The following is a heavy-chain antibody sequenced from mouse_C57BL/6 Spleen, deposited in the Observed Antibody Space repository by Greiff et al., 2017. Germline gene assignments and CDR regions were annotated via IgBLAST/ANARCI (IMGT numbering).Heavy chain of an antibody. CDR1: GYSITSGYY. Sequence: VQLKESGPGLVKPSQSLSLTCSVTGYSITSGYYWNWIRQFPGNKLEWMGYISYDGSNNYNPSLKNRISITRDTSKNQFFLKLNSVTTEDTATYYCARDGDGGYFDVWGTGTTVTVSA. CDR3: ARDGDGGYFDV. D-gene: IGHD3-3*01. CDR2: ISYDGSN. J-gene: IGHJ1*03. V-gene: IGHV3-6*01.